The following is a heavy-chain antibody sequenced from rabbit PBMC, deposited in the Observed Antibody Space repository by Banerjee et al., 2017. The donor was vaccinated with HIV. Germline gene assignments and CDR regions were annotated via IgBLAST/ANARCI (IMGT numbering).Heavy chain of an antibody. V-gene: IGHV1S45*01. CDR1: EFSFSSSYW. J-gene: IGHJ4*01. CDR2: IDAGSSGSA. Sequence: QEQLEESGGDLVKPEGSLTLTCTASEFSFSSSYWICWVRQAPGKGLEWIACIDAGSSGSAYYASWAKGRFTISKTSSTTVTLQMTSLTAADTATYFCARSSSAFYFFDLWGPGTLVTVS. D-gene: IGHD1-1*01. CDR3: ARSSSAFYFFDL.